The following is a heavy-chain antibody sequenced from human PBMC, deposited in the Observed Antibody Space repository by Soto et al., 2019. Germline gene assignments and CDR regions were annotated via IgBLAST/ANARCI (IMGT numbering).Heavy chain of an antibody. J-gene: IGHJ4*02. V-gene: IGHV3-23*01. D-gene: IGHD3-10*01. CDR2: ISGSGGST. CDR3: AKEQASDGPLNYYGAGGIDY. Sequence: EVQLLESGGGLVQPGGSLRLSCAASGFTFSNYAMSWVRQAPGKGLEWVSGISGSGGSTYYADFVKGRFTISRDNSKNALDLQINSLSDEDTAVSYCAKEQASDGPLNYYGAGGIDYWGQGTLATVSS. CDR1: GFTFSNYA.